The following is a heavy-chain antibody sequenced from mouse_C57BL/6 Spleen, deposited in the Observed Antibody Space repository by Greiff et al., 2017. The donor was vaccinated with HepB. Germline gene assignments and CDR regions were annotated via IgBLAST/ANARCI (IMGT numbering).Heavy chain of an antibody. CDR3: AREYYGSSFYWYFDV. V-gene: IGHV1-82*01. D-gene: IGHD1-1*01. CDR1: GYAFSSSW. J-gene: IGHJ1*03. Sequence: QVQLQQSGPELVKPGASVKISCKASGYAFSSSWMNWVKQRPGKGLEWIGRIYPGDGDTNYNGKFKGKATLTEDKSSSTAYMQLSSLTSEDSAVYFCAREYYGSSFYWYFDVWGTGTTVTVSS. CDR2: IYPGDGDT.